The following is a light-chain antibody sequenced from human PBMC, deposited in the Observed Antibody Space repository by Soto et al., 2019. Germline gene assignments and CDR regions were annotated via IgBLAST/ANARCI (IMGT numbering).Light chain of an antibody. CDR2: SNN. Sequence: QSVLTQPPSASGTPGQRVTISCSGRSSNIGSNTVNWYRQLPGTAPKLLIYSNNQRPSGVPARFSGSKSGTSASLAISGLQSEDEADYYCSAWDGALNGVLFGGGTKLTVL. V-gene: IGLV1-44*01. CDR3: SAWDGALNGVL. J-gene: IGLJ2*01. CDR1: SSNIGSNT.